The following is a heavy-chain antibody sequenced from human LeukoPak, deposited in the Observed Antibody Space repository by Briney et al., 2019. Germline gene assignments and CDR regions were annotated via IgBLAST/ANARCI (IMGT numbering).Heavy chain of an antibody. Sequence: PSETLSLTCAVYGGSFSGYYWTWIRQPPGKGLEWIGEINHSGTTNYNSSLESRVTISVGTSKNQFSLKLSSVTAADTAVYYCAGEDVLTGYYAFDYWGHGTLVTVSP. CDR2: INHSGTT. D-gene: IGHD3-9*01. CDR3: AGEDVLTGYYAFDY. J-gene: IGHJ4*01. CDR1: GGSFSGYY. V-gene: IGHV4-34*01.